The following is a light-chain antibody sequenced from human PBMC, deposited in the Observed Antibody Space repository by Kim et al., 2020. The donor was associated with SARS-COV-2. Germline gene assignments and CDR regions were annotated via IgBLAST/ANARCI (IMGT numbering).Light chain of an antibody. V-gene: IGKV3-20*01. CDR1: QRISSTS. Sequence: SPGERATRSCRASQRISSTSVSWYQQKPGQAPRLLLYATSDRATRIPDRFSGSGSGTDFTLTIARLEPEDFAVYYCQHYGDSLFTFGGGTKVDIK. J-gene: IGKJ4*01. CDR2: ATS. CDR3: QHYGDSLFT.